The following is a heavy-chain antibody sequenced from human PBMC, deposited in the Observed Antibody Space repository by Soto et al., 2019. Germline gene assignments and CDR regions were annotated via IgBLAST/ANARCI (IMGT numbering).Heavy chain of an antibody. Sequence: QLQLQESGPGLVKPSETLSLTCTVSGGSISSSSYYWGWIRQPPGKGLEWIGSIYYSGSTYYKPSLKSRVTISVDTSKNQFSLKLSSVTAADTAVYYCARPRGYSYGPIDYWGQGTLVTVSS. V-gene: IGHV4-39*01. J-gene: IGHJ4*02. CDR1: GGSISSSSYY. CDR3: ARPRGYSYGPIDY. D-gene: IGHD5-18*01. CDR2: IYYSGST.